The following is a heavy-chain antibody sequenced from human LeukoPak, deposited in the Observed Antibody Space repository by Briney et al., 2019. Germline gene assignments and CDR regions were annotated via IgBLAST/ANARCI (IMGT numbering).Heavy chain of an antibody. V-gene: IGHV1-69*13. Sequence: GASVKVSCTASGGTFSSYAISWVRQAPGQGLEWMGGIIPIFGTANYAQKFQGRVTITADESTSTAYMELSSLRSEDTAVYYCARGRQWLVRDDAFDIWGQGTMVTVSS. J-gene: IGHJ3*02. CDR2: IIPIFGTA. CDR1: GGTFSSYA. D-gene: IGHD6-19*01. CDR3: ARGRQWLVRDDAFDI.